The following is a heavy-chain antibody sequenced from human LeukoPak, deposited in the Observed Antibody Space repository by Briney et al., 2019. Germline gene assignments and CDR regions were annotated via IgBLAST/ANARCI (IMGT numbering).Heavy chain of an antibody. D-gene: IGHD2-15*01. CDR3: AKDLGGGYCSGGSCLMTNWFDP. Sequence: GGSLRLSCAASGFTFSSYAMSWVRQAPGKGLEWVSAISGSGGSTYYADSVKGRFTISRDNSKNTLYLQMNSLRAEDTAVYYCAKDLGGGYCSGGSCLMTNWFDPWGQETLVTVSS. J-gene: IGHJ5*02. CDR1: GFTFSSYA. V-gene: IGHV3-23*01. CDR2: ISGSGGST.